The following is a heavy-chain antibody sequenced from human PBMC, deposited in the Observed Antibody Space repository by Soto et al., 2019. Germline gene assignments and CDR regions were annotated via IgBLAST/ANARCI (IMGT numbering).Heavy chain of an antibody. Sequence: SLRLSWSACGFTFSSYSMNWVRQAPGKGLEWVGFIRSKAYGGTTEYAASVKGRFTISRDDSKSIAYLQMDSLKTEDTAVYYCTRTRGYGYYYGMDVWGQGTTVTVSS. CDR2: IRSKAYGGTT. V-gene: IGHV3-49*04. CDR1: GFTFSSYS. J-gene: IGHJ6*02. D-gene: IGHD5-18*01. CDR3: TRTRGYGYYYGMDV.